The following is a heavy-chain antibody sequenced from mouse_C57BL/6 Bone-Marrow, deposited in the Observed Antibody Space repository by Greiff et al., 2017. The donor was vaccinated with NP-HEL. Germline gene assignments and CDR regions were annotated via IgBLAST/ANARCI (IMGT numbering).Heavy chain of an antibody. CDR3: ASSPYYYGSRSWFAY. CDR2: IYPRSGNT. D-gene: IGHD1-1*01. CDR1: GYTFTSYG. J-gene: IGHJ3*01. V-gene: IGHV1-81*01. Sequence: QVQLQQSGAELVRPGASVKLSCKASGYTFTSYGISWVKQRTGQGLEWIGEIYPRSGNTYYNEKFKGKATLTADKSSSTAYMELRSLTSEDSAVYFCASSPYYYGSRSWFAYWGRGTLITVSA.